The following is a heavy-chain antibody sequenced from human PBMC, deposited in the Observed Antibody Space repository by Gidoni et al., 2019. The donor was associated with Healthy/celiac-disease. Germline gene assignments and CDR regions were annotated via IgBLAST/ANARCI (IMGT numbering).Heavy chain of an antibody. J-gene: IGHJ4*02. D-gene: IGHD4-17*01. CDR1: GFSFRSYW. V-gene: IGHV3-7*03. CDR2: IKQDGSEK. Sequence: EVQLVESGGGLVQPGRSLRLSCAASGFSFRSYWMSWVRQAPGKGLEWVANIKQDGSEKYYVDSVKGRFTISRDNAKNSLYLQMNSLRAEDPAVYYCARSPWVTTWFDYWGQGTLVTVSS. CDR3: ARSPWVTTWFDY.